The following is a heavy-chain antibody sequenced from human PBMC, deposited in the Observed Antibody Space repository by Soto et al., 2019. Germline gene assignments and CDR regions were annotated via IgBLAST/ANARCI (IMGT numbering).Heavy chain of an antibody. CDR1: GYIFSKYW. CDR2: IYPGDSAT. Sequence: EVQLVQSGAEGKEPGESLKISCKTSGYIFSKYWIGWVRQMPGKGLEWMGIIYPGDSATRYSPSFQGQTTISADKSITPSYLQRRSLKASDTAMYYCMGGSSSSGRYFDYWGQGTLVTVSS. D-gene: IGHD6-6*01. CDR3: MGGSSSSGRYFDY. J-gene: IGHJ4*02. V-gene: IGHV5-51*01.